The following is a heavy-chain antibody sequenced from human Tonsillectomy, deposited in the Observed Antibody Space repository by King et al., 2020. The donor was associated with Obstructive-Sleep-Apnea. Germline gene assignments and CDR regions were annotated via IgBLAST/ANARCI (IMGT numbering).Heavy chain of an antibody. V-gene: IGHV3-30*18. CDR2: ISYDGSNK. Sequence: QLVQSGGGVVQPGRSLRLSCAASGFTFSSYGMHWVRQAPGKGLEWVAVISYDGSNKYYADSVKGRFTISRDNSKNTLYLQMNSLRAEDTAVYYCAKDVGYSRTLLPMDVWGQGTTVTVSS. CDR3: AKDVGYSRTLLPMDV. CDR1: GFTFSSYG. D-gene: IGHD6-13*01. J-gene: IGHJ6*02.